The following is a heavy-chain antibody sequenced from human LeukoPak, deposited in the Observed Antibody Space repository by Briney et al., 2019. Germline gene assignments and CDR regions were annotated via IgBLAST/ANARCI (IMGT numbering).Heavy chain of an antibody. CDR1: GFTFSSYG. V-gene: IGHV3-30*02. CDR3: AKVGGGYQLLYGYFDY. D-gene: IGHD2-2*02. J-gene: IGHJ4*02. CDR2: IRYDGSNK. Sequence: PGGSLRLSCAASGFTFSSYGMHWVRQAPGKGLEWVAFIRYDGSNKYYADSVKGRFTISRDNSKNTLYLQMNSLRAEDTAVYYCAKVGGGYQLLYGYFDYWGQGTLVTVSS.